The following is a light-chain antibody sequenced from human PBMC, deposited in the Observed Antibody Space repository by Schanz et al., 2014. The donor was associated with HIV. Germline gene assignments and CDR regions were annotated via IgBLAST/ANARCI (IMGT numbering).Light chain of an antibody. CDR2: RNN. V-gene: IGLV1-47*01. J-gene: IGLJ3*02. CDR1: SSNIGSNY. CDR3: ATWDDSLSGV. Sequence: QSVLTQPPSASGTPGQRVTISCSGSSSNIGSNYVFWYQQLPGTAPNLLISRNNQRPSGVPDRFSGSKSGNSASLAISGLRSEDEAHYYCATWDDSLSGVFGGGTKLTVL.